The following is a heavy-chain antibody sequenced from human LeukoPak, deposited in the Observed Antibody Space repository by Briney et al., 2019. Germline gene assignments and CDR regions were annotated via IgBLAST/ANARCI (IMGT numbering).Heavy chain of an antibody. CDR1: EFSFSTYE. J-gene: IGHJ6*02. V-gene: IGHV3-48*03. Sequence: GGSLRLSCAASEFSFSTYEMIWDRQAPGKGLEWVSYISDSGTSTYYADSVQGRFTVSRDNAKNSLFLQMNSLRAEDTAVYYCARRLPSYGMDVWGQGATVTVS. CDR2: ISDSGTST. CDR3: ARRLPSYGMDV. D-gene: IGHD4-11*01.